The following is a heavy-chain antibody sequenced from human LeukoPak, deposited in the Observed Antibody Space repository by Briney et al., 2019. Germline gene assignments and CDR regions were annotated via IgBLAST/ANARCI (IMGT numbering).Heavy chain of an antibody. V-gene: IGHV3-23*01. D-gene: IGHD3-3*01. J-gene: IGHJ4*02. CDR3: AKLTFFGVVKNSADY. CDR2: ISGSGGST. CDR1: GFTVSSNY. Sequence: GGSLRLSCAASGFTVSSNYMSWVRQAPGKGLEWVSAISGSGGSTYYADSVKGRFTISRDNSKNTLYLQMNSLRAEDTAVYYCAKLTFFGVVKNSADYWGQGTLVTVSS.